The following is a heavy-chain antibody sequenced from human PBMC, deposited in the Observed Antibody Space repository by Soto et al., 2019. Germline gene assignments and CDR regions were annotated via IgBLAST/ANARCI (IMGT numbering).Heavy chain of an antibody. CDR3: VRATYFSDSSGYSRCFDY. CDR1: VVTLSCHY. Sequence: GGAVRRGGAGSVVTLSCHYIDWVRQAPGKGLEGVGRSREKAQSYSTAYSAAVTGRFTTSRDKSKNSVYLQMNSLITEDTAVYYCVRATYFSDSSGYSRCFDYWGQGTLVTVSS. V-gene: IGHV3-72*01. J-gene: IGHJ4*02. D-gene: IGHD3-22*01. CDR2: SREKAQSYST.